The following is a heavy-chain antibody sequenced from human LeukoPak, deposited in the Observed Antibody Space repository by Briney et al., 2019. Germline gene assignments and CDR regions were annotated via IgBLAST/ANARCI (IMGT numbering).Heavy chain of an antibody. CDR1: GFTFSSYT. Sequence: GGSLRLSCAASGFTFSSYTMNWVRQAPGKGLEWVSAITSGGISTFYAESVKGRFTISRDNSKNTLYLQKNSLRAEDTAVYYCAKMSDFWGQGTLVTVSS. J-gene: IGHJ4*02. CDR2: ITSGGIST. V-gene: IGHV3-23*01. CDR3: AKMSDF.